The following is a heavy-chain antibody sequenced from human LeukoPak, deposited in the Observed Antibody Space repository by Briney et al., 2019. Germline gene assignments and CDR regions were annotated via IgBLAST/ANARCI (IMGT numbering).Heavy chain of an antibody. CDR3: ARDRSGGATVGY. V-gene: IGHV1-18*01. CDR2: ISAYNGNT. D-gene: IGHD3-16*01. J-gene: IGHJ4*02. CDR1: GYTFVSYG. Sequence: GASVKVSCKASGYTFVSYGINWVRQAPRQGLEWMGWISAYNGNTNYAQNFQGRVTMTTDTSTSTAHMELRSLRSDDTAMYYCARDRSGGATVGYWGQGTLVTVSS.